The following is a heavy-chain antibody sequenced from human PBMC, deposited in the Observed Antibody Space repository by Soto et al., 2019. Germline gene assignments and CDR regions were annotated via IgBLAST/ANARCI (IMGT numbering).Heavy chain of an antibody. CDR1: GFTFSRNG. CDR2: ISYDGSNK. CDR3: ARDYYYDSSGYYSGY. D-gene: IGHD3-22*01. V-gene: IGHV3-30*03. Sequence: PGGSLRLSCAASGFTFSRNGMHWVRQAPGKGLEWVAVISYDGSNKYYADSVKGRFTISRDNSKNTLYLQMNSLRAEDTAVYYCARDYYYDSSGYYSGYWGQGTLVTVSS. J-gene: IGHJ4*02.